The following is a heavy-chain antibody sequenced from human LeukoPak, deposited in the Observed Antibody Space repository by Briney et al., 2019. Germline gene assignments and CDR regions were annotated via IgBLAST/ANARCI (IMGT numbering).Heavy chain of an antibody. J-gene: IGHJ6*02. D-gene: IGHD3-16*02. V-gene: IGHV3-23*01. CDR3: ARDRYKGYYGMDV. CDR2: ISGSGGST. Sequence: GGSLRLSCAASGFTFSSYAMSWVRQAPGKGLEWVSAISGSGGSTYYADSVKGRFTISRDNAKNSLYLQMNSLRAEDTAVYYCARDRYKGYYGMDVWGQGTTVTVSS. CDR1: GFTFSSYA.